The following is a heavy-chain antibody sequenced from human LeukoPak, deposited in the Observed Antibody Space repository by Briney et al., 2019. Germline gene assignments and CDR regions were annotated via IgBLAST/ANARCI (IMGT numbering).Heavy chain of an antibody. Sequence: SVKVSCKASGGTFSSYAISWVRQAPGQGLEWMGGIIPIFGTANYAQKFQGRVTITADESTSTAYMELSSLRSEDTAVYYCAREVVVVAATGNFDYWGQGTLVTVSS. V-gene: IGHV1-69*13. CDR1: GGTFSSYA. CDR3: AREVVVVAATGNFDY. CDR2: IIPIFGTA. D-gene: IGHD2-15*01. J-gene: IGHJ4*02.